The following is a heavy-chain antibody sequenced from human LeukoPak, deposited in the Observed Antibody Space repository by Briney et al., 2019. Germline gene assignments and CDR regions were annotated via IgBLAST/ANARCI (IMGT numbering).Heavy chain of an antibody. V-gene: IGHV3-53*01. CDR2: IYSGGST. CDR3: AREWSTSWEKAADAFDI. J-gene: IGHJ3*02. D-gene: IGHD2-2*01. Sequence: GGSLRLSCAASGFTVSSNYMSWVRQAPGKGLEWVSVIYSGGSTYYADSVKGRFTISRDNSKNTLYLQMNSLRAEDTAVYHCAREWSTSWEKAADAFDIWGQGTMVTVSS. CDR1: GFTVSSNY.